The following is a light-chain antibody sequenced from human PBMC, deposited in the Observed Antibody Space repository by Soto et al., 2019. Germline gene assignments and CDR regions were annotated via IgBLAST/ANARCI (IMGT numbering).Light chain of an antibody. Sequence: DIVMTQSPDSLAVSLGARATINCKSSQSVLYSSNNKNYLAWYQQKPGQPPKLLIYWASTRESGVPDRFSGSGSGTDFTLTISSLQAEDVAVYYGQQYYSTPRTFGQGTKLEIK. CDR1: QSVLYSSNNKNY. CDR2: WAS. V-gene: IGKV4-1*01. CDR3: QQYYSTPRT. J-gene: IGKJ2*02.